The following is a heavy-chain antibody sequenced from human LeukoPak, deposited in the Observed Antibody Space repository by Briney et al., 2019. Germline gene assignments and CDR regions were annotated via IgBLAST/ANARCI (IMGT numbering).Heavy chain of an antibody. CDR3: ARGSNRYYDILTGSYQPYYFDY. D-gene: IGHD3-9*01. J-gene: IGHJ4*02. Sequence: GGSLRLSCAASGFTVSSNYMSWVRQAPGKGLEWVSVIYSGGSTYYADSVKGRFTISRDNSRNTLYLQMNSLRAEDTAVYYCARGSNRYYDILTGSYQPYYFDYWGQGALVTVSS. CDR1: GFTVSSNY. CDR2: IYSGGST. V-gene: IGHV3-53*01.